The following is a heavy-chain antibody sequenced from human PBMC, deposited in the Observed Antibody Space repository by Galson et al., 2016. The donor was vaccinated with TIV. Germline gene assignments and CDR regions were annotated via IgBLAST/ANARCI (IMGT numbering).Heavy chain of an antibody. CDR1: GFTFSSHA. CDR2: ISAGGGST. Sequence: SLRLSCAAPGFTFSSHAMTWVRQPPGKGLEWVSAISAGGGSTYYADSVQGRFTISRDNSKNTQYLQMNSLRAEDTAIYYCAKVPSSGFSYYYGLDVWGQGTTVTVSS. V-gene: IGHV3-23*01. J-gene: IGHJ6*02. D-gene: IGHD3-22*01. CDR3: AKVPSSGFSYYYGLDV.